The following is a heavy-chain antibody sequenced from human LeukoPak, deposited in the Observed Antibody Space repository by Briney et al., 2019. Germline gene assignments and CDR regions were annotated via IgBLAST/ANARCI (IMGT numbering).Heavy chain of an antibody. Sequence: SETLSLTCTVSGGSISSYYWSWIRQPAGKGLEWIGRIYTSGSTNYNPSLKGRVTMSVDTSKNQFSLKLSSVTAADTAVYYCASDGSGSYYSWFDPWGQGTLVTVSS. V-gene: IGHV4-4*07. CDR2: IYTSGST. D-gene: IGHD3-10*01. CDR3: ASDGSGSYYSWFDP. J-gene: IGHJ5*02. CDR1: GGSISSYY.